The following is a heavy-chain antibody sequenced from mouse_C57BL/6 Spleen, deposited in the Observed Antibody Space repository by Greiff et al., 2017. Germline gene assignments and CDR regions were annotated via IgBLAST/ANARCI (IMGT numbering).Heavy chain of an antibody. CDR3: ARQYGYDYFDY. Sequence: QVHVKQSGAELVKPGASVKLSCKASGYTFTEYTIHWVKQRSGQGLEWIGWFYPGSGSIKYNEKFKDKATLTADKSSSTVYMELSRLTSEDSAVXFCARQYGYDYFDYWGQGTTLTVSS. CDR2: FYPGSGSI. J-gene: IGHJ2*01. V-gene: IGHV1-62-2*01. CDR1: GYTFTEYT. D-gene: IGHD2-2*01.